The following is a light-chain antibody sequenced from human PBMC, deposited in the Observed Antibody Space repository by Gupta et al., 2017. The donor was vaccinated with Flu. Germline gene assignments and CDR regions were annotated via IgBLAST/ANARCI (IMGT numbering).Light chain of an antibody. J-gene: IGLJ3*02. CDR2: DDS. CDR3: QVWDSSRDHLV. Sequence: SYVLPQPPSVSAAPGQTASLTCGGDNIGSKSVHWYQQKPGQAPVVIIYDDSDRPSGIPERFSGSNSGNTATLTISRVEAGDEAGYYCQVWDSSRDHLVFGGGTKLTVV. CDR1: NIGSKS. V-gene: IGLV3-21*02.